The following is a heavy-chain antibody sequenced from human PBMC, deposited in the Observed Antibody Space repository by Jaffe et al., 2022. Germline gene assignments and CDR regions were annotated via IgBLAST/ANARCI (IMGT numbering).Heavy chain of an antibody. CDR1: GGSISSSNW. D-gene: IGHD3-16*02. CDR3: ARESPITFGGVIEYYYYMDV. Sequence: QVQLQESGPGLVKPSGTLSLTCAVSGGSISSSNWWSWVRQPPGKGLEWIGEIYHSGSTNYNPSLKSRVTISVDKSKNQFSLKLSSVTAADTAVYYCARESPITFGGVIEYYYYMDVWGKGTTVTVSS. V-gene: IGHV4-4*02. CDR2: IYHSGST. J-gene: IGHJ6*03.